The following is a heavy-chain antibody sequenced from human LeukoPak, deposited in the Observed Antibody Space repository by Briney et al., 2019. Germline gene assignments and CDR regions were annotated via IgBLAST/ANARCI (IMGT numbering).Heavy chain of an antibody. CDR1: GGSIRSYY. D-gene: IGHD6-13*01. V-gene: IGHV4-59*01. J-gene: IGHJ2*01. Sequence: SETLSLTCTVSGGSIRSYYWSWIRQPPGKGLEWIGYIYYSGSTNYNPSLKSRVTISVDTSKNQFSLKLSSVTAADTAVYYCVRVYYSNSYDYWYFDLWGRGTLVTVSS. CDR3: VRVYYSNSYDYWYFDL. CDR2: IYYSGST.